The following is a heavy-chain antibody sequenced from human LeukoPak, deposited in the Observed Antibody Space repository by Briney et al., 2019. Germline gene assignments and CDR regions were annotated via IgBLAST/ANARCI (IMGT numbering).Heavy chain of an antibody. CDR2: INPNSGGT. CDR1: GYTFTGYY. CDR3: ARVEVTDAQDY. Sequence: VASVKVSCKASGYTFTGYYMHWVRQAPGQGLEWMGWINPNSGGTNYAQKFQGRVTMTRDTFISTAYTELSRLRSDDTAVYYCARVEVTDAQDYWGQGTLVTVSS. J-gene: IGHJ4*02. D-gene: IGHD4-4*01. V-gene: IGHV1-2*02.